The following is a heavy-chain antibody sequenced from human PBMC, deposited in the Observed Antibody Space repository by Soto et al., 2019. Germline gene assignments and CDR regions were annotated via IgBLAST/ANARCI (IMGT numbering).Heavy chain of an antibody. V-gene: IGHV3-7*03. CDR2: IKRDGTVT. J-gene: IGHJ3*01. Sequence: EVQLVESGGGLVQPGESLRLSCAASGFTFSAFWMTWLRQAPGKGLEWVANIKRDGTVTHYGDSVEGRCTLSRDNAPNSLFLQLNSLRPEDTAMYYCARDVSPPGEFFYDAFDVWGQGTVVTVSS. D-gene: IGHD2-21*01. CDR1: GFTFSAFW. CDR3: ARDVSPPGEFFYDAFDV.